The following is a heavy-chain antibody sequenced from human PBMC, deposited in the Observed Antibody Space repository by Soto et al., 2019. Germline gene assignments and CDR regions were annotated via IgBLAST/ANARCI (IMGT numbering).Heavy chain of an antibody. J-gene: IGHJ4*02. Sequence: SETLSLTCTVSGGSISSFYWNWIRQPPGKGLEWIGYIYYSGSTDYNPSLQSRVTISVDTSKKQFSLNLSSVTAADTAVYYCATDYSYNWNYRAFDYWGQGILVTVSS. CDR1: GGSISSFY. CDR3: ATDYSYNWNYRAFDY. D-gene: IGHD1-7*01. V-gene: IGHV4-59*01. CDR2: IYYSGST.